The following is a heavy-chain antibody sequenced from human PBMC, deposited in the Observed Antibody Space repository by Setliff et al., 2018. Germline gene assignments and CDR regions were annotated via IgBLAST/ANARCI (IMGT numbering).Heavy chain of an antibody. D-gene: IGHD2-2*01. CDR3: ARKSRNIVVVPAAVIYYYYYYMDV. V-gene: IGHV4-39*07. CDR2: INHSGST. J-gene: IGHJ6*03. Sequence: SETLSLTCTVSGGSISSGGYYWSWIRQPPGKGLEWIEEINHSGSTNYNPSLKSRVTISVDTSKNQFSLQLSSVTAAGTAVYYCARKSRNIVVVPAAVIYYYYYYMDVWGKGTTVTVSS. CDR1: GGSISSGGYY.